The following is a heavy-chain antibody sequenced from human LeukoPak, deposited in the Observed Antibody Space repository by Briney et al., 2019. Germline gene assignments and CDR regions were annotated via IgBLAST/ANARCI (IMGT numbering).Heavy chain of an antibody. D-gene: IGHD5-18*01. CDR1: GFTFSSYA. J-gene: IGHJ4*02. V-gene: IGHV3-23*01. Sequence: PGGSLRLSCAASGFTFSSYAMSWVRQAPGKGLEWVSAISGSGGSTYYADSVKGRFTISRDNSKNTLYLQMNGLRAEDTAVYYCAKPRGYSYGLYYFDYWGQGTLVTVSS. CDR3: AKPRGYSYGLYYFDY. CDR2: ISGSGGST.